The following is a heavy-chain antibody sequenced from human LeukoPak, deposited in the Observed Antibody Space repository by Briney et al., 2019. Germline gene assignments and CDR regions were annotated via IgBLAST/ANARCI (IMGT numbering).Heavy chain of an antibody. Sequence: ASVKVSCKASGYTFTSYAMNWVRQAPGQGLEWMGWISAYNGNTNYAQKLQGRVTMTTDTSTSTAYMELRSLRSDDTAVYYCARARYDSSGYYYYYYGMDVWGQGTTVTVSS. CDR1: GYTFTSYA. CDR2: ISAYNGNT. J-gene: IGHJ6*02. D-gene: IGHD3-22*01. CDR3: ARARYDSSGYYYYYYGMDV. V-gene: IGHV1-18*01.